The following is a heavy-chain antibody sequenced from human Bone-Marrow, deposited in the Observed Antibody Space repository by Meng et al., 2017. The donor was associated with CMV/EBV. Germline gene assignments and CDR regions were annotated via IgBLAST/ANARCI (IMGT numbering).Heavy chain of an antibody. V-gene: IGHV4-59*01. CDR2: IYYSGST. CDR1: GGSISSYY. CDR3: ARYRNSGSTKGFDY. D-gene: IGHD1-26*01. Sequence: SETLSLTCTVSGGSISSYYWSWIRQPPGKGLEWIGYIYYSGSTYYNPSLKSRVTISVDTSKNQFSLKLSSVSAADTAVYYCARYRNSGSTKGFDYWGQGTLVTVPS. J-gene: IGHJ4*02.